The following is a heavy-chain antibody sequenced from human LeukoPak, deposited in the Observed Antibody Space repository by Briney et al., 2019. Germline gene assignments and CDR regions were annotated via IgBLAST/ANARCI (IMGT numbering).Heavy chain of an antibody. D-gene: IGHD2-15*01. CDR3: AADGVVEAATSSPHYYYYGMDV. CDR2: IVVGSGNT. J-gene: IGHJ6*02. V-gene: IGHV1-58*02. CDR1: GFTFTSSA. Sequence: GASVKVSCKASGFTFTSSAMQWVRQARGQRLEWIGWIVVGSGNTNYAQKFQERVTITRDMSTSTAYMELSSLRSEDTAVYYCAADGVVEAATSSPHYYYYGMDVWGQGTTVTVSS.